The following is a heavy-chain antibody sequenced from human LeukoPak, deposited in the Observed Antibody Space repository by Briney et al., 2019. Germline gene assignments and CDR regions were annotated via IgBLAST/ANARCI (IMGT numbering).Heavy chain of an antibody. CDR1: GGSFSGYY. CDR3: ARLLVPVYCDSSCYQDV. J-gene: IGHJ6*04. Sequence: NASETLSLTCAVYGGSFSGYYWSWIRQPPGRGLEWIGQINHSGSTDYSPSLKSRVTISVDTSKNQFSLKLSSVTAADTAVYYCARLLVPVYCDSSCYQDVWGKGTSVTVSS. V-gene: IGHV4-34*01. CDR2: INHSGST. D-gene: IGHD6-25*01.